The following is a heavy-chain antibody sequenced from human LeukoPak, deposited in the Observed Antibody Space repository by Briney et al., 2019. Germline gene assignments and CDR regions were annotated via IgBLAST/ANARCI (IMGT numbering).Heavy chain of an antibody. CDR3: ASEIGVVVPAAKWAGVELFDY. Sequence: PGGSLRLSCAASGFTFSSYSMNWVRQAPGKGLEWVSYISSSSSTIYYADSVKGRFTISRDNAKNSLYLQMNSLRAEDTAVYYCASEIGVVVPAAKWAGVELFDYWGQGTLVTVSS. J-gene: IGHJ4*02. D-gene: IGHD2-2*01. CDR1: GFTFSSYS. V-gene: IGHV3-48*01. CDR2: ISSSSSTI.